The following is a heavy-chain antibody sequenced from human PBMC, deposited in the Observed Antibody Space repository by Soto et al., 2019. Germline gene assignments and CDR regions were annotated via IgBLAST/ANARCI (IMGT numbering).Heavy chain of an antibody. Sequence: GESLKISCKGSGYSFTSYWISWVRQMPGKGLEWMGRIDPSDSYTNYSPSFQGHVTISADKSISTAYLQWSSLKASDTAMYYCARYCSGGSCYTTRYYGMGVWGQGTTVTVSS. V-gene: IGHV5-10-1*01. CDR1: GYSFTSYW. CDR2: IDPSDSYT. CDR3: ARYCSGGSCYTTRYYGMGV. D-gene: IGHD2-15*01. J-gene: IGHJ6*02.